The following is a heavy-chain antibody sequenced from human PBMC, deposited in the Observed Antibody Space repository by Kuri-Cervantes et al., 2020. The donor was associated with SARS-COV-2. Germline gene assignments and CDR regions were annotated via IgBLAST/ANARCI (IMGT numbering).Heavy chain of an antibody. CDR3: ARVRNDYYYYYYTDV. CDR1: GFTFSSYW. V-gene: IGHV3-7*01. CDR2: IKQDGSEK. J-gene: IGHJ6*03. Sequence: GESLKISCAASGFTFSSYWMSWVRQAPGKGLEWVANIKQDGSEKYYVDSVKGRFTISRDNAKNSLYLQMNSLRAEDTAVYYCARVRNDYYYYYYTDVWGKGTTVTVSS.